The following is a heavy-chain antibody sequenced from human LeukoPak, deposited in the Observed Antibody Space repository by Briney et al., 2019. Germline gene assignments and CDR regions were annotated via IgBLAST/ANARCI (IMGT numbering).Heavy chain of an antibody. CDR2: ISGSTGTT. J-gene: IGHJ4*02. CDR3: ARSAFTGKRERSSGYNLCDY. V-gene: IGHV3-48*04. CDR1: GFTFSTYS. Sequence: GGSLRLSCAASGFTFSTYSMNWVRQAPGKGLEWVSYISGSTGTTQYADSVKGRFTISRDNAKNSLYLQMNSLRAEDTAVYYCARSAFTGKRERSSGYNLCDYWGQGTLVTVSS. D-gene: IGHD3-22*01.